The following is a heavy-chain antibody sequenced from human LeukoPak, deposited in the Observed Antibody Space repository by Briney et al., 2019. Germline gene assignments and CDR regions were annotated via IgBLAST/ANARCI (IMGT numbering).Heavy chain of an antibody. J-gene: IGHJ3*02. D-gene: IGHD1-26*01. CDR1: GYTFTSYY. V-gene: IGHV1-46*01. CDR2: INPSGGST. CDR3: ARDPVGARGEGRKKGAFDI. Sequence: ASVKVSCKAFGYTFTSYYMHWVRQAPGQGLEWMGIINPSGGSTSYAQKFQGRVTMTRDTSTSTVYMELSSLRSEDTAVYYCARDPVGARGEGRKKGAFDIWGQGTMVTVSS.